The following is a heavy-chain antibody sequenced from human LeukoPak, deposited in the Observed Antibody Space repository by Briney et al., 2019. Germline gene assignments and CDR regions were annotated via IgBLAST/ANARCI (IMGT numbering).Heavy chain of an antibody. CDR3: ARVGPRRYCSGGSCYFHFAY. Sequence: SETLSLTCAVYGGSFSGYYWSWIRQPPGKGLEWIGEINHSGSTNYNPSLKSRVTISVDTSKNQFSLKLSSVTAADTAVYYCARVGPRRYCSGGSCYFHFAYWGQGTLVTVSS. CDR1: GGSFSGYY. CDR2: INHSGST. D-gene: IGHD2-15*01. V-gene: IGHV4-34*01. J-gene: IGHJ4*02.